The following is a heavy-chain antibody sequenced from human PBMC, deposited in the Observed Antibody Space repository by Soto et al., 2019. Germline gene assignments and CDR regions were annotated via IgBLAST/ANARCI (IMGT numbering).Heavy chain of an antibody. CDR3: AKDSGRGGSHGYYYYGMDV. CDR1: GFTFSSYA. D-gene: IGHD1-26*01. CDR2: ISGSGGST. Sequence: GGSLRLSCAASGFTFSSYAMSWVRQAPGKGLEWVSAISGSGGSTYYADSVKGRFTISRDNSKNTLYLQMNSLRAEDTAVYYCAKDSGRGGSHGYYYYGMDVWGQGTTVTVSS. J-gene: IGHJ6*02. V-gene: IGHV3-23*01.